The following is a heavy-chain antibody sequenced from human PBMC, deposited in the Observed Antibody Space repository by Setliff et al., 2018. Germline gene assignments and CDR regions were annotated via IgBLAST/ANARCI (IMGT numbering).Heavy chain of an antibody. CDR1: GFTFSSEA. J-gene: IGHJ4*02. D-gene: IGHD3-10*01. V-gene: IGHV3-23*03. CDR3: AKDKDVRVDYFDY. CDR2: ISNDGGSI. Sequence: QPGGSLRLSCAASGFTFSSEAMTWVRQGPGKGLEWVSIISNDGGSIYYADSVKGRFTISRDNSENTLYLQMNSLRAEDTAIYYCAKDKDVRVDYFDYWGPGTLVTVSS.